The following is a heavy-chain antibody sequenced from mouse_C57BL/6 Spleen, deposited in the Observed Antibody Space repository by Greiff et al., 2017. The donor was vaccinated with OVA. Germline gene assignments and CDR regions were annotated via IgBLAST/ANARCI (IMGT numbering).Heavy chain of an antibody. D-gene: IGHD2-5*01. J-gene: IGHJ2*01. CDR3: ARANSNSRYFDY. V-gene: IGHV5-6*01. CDR1: GFTFSSYG. Sequence: EVQVVESGGDLVKPGGSLKLSCAASGFTFSSYGMSWVRQTPDKRLEWVATISSGGSYTYYPDSVKGRFTISRDNAKNTLYLQMSSLKSEDTAMYYCARANSNSRYFDYWGQGTTLTVSS. CDR2: ISSGGSYT.